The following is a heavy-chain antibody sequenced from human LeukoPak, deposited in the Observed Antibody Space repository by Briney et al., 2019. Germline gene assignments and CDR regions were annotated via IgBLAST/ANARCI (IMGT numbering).Heavy chain of an antibody. CDR3: ARRGYSSGWTDYFDY. CDR1: GGSISSSSYY. D-gene: IGHD6-19*01. V-gene: IGHV4-61*05. CDR2: IYYSGST. J-gene: IGHJ4*02. Sequence: KPSETLSLTCTVSGGSISSSSYYWSWIRQAPGKGLEWIGYIYYSGSTNYSPSLKSRATISVDTSRNQFSLNLSSVTAADTAVYYCARRGYSSGWTDYFDYWGQGTLVTVSS.